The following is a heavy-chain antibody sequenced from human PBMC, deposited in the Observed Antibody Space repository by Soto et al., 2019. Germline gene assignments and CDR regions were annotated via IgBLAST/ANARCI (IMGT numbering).Heavy chain of an antibody. CDR3: ARDHINGWKFDY. Sequence: GSLRLSCAASGFTVSNYWMSWVLQAPVKGLEWVANIKQDGSQNYYVDSVKGRFTTSRDNTKNSFYLQMNSLRAEDTAVYYCARDHINGWKFDYWGRGTLVTVSS. J-gene: IGHJ4*02. CDR2: IKQDGSQN. V-gene: IGHV3-7*01. CDR1: GFTVSNYW. D-gene: IGHD6-19*01.